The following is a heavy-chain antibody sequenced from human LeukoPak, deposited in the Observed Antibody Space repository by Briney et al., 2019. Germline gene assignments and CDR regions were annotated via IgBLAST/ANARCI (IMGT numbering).Heavy chain of an antibody. CDR3: AREGGDIVVVPAAQGEYYFDY. J-gene: IGHJ4*02. CDR1: GYTFTSYY. CDR2: INPGGGST. D-gene: IGHD2-2*01. V-gene: IGHV1-46*01. Sequence: ASVKVSCKASGYTFTSYYMHWVRQAPGQGLEWMGIINPGGGSTSYAQKFQGRVTMTRDMSTSTVYMELSSLRSEDTAVYYCAREGGDIVVVPAAQGEYYFDYWGQGTLVTVSS.